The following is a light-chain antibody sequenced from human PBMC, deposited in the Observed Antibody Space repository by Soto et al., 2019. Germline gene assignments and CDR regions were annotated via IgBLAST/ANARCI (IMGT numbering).Light chain of an antibody. CDR1: QSVTRSF. V-gene: IGKV3-20*01. CDR3: QQYGSSPQA. CDR2: GAS. Sequence: ELGLTQSPGTLSLSPGERVTLSCRASQSVTRSFLAWYQQKPGQAPRLLIYGASSRATGIPDRFSGSGYGTDFTLTISRLEPEDFAVYYCQQYGSSPQAFGPGTKVDIK. J-gene: IGKJ3*01.